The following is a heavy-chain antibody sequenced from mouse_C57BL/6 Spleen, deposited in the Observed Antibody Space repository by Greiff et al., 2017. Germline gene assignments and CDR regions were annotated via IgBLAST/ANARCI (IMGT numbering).Heavy chain of an antibody. D-gene: IGHD2-2*01. CDR3: ATTMVTYYFDY. CDR2: INPNNGGT. CDR1: GYTFTDYY. Sequence: EVQLQQSGPELVKPGASVKISCKASGYTFTDYYMNWVKQSHGKSLEWIGDINPNNGGTSYNQKFKGKATLTVDKSSSTAYMELRSLTSDDSAVYYCATTMVTYYFDYWGQGTTLTVSS. J-gene: IGHJ2*01. V-gene: IGHV1-26*01.